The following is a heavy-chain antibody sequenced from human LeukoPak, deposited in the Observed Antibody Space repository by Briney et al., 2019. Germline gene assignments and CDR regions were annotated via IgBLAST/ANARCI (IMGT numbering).Heavy chain of an antibody. CDR1: GGSISSGSYY. Sequence: SETLSLTCTVSGGSISSGSYYWSWIRQPAGKGLEWIGRIYTSGSTNYNPSLKSRVTISVDTSKNQFSLKLSSVTAADTAVYYCARDAYGSSGWYAHYWGQGTLVTVSS. CDR2: IYTSGST. V-gene: IGHV4-61*02. D-gene: IGHD6-19*01. J-gene: IGHJ4*02. CDR3: ARDAYGSSGWYAHY.